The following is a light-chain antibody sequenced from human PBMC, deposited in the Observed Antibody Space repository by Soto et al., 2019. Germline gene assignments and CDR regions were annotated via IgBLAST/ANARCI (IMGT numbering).Light chain of an antibody. Sequence: IQLTQSPSSLSASVGDRVTISCRASQGIANFLAWYQQKPGKAPKLLIYGASTLQSGVPSMFSGSGSGTDFTLTISSLQPEDFATYYAQQLNSFPIPFGPGTKVDIK. J-gene: IGKJ3*01. V-gene: IGKV1-9*01. CDR2: GAS. CDR3: QQLNSFPIP. CDR1: QGIANF.